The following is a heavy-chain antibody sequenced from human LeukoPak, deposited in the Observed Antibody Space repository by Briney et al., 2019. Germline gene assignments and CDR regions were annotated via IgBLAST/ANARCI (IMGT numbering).Heavy chain of an antibody. J-gene: IGHJ6*03. D-gene: IGHD6-25*01. CDR3: ARDTKEQRLETRRYYYYYYMDV. CDR1: GFTFSSYW. V-gene: IGHV3-7*01. CDR2: IKQDGSEK. Sequence: GGSLRLSCAASGFTFSSYWMGWVRQAPGKGLEWVANIKQDGSEKYYVDSVKGRFTISRDNAKNSLYLQMNSLRAEDTAVYYCARDTKEQRLETRRYYYYYYMDVWGKGTTVTVSS.